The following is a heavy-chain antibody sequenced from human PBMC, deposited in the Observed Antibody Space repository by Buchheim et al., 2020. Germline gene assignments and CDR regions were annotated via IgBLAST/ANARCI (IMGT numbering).Heavy chain of an antibody. Sequence: QVQLQQWGAGLLKPSETLSLTCAVYGGSFSGYYWSWIRQPPGKGLEWIGEINHSGSTNYNPSLKSRVTISVDTPKNQFSLKLSSVTAADTAVYYCARGPEWHSFGYFDYWGQGTL. V-gene: IGHV4-34*01. CDR2: INHSGST. D-gene: IGHD1-14*01. CDR3: ARGPEWHSFGYFDY. J-gene: IGHJ4*02. CDR1: GGSFSGYY.